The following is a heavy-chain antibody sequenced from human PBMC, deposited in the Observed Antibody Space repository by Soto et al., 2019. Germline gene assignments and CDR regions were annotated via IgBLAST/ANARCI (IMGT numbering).Heavy chain of an antibody. D-gene: IGHD4-17*01. J-gene: IGHJ4*02. CDR2: IYSGGST. CDR1: GFTVSSNY. V-gene: IGHV3-66*01. CDR3: AREDDYGVLKRGY. Sequence: EVQLVESGGGLVQPGGSLRLSCAASGFTVSSNYMSWVRQAPGKGLEWVSVIYSGGSTYYADSVKGRFTISRDNSKNTLYLQMNSLRAEDTALYYCAREDDYGVLKRGYWGQGTLVTVSS.